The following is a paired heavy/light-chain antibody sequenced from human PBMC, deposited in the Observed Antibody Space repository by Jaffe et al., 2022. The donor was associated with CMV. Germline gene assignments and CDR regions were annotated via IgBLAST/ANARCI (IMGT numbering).Heavy chain of an antibody. CDR3: AKKFGYGYALDY. Sequence: EVQLLESGGALVQPGGSLRLSCAASGFTFSSYVMAWVRQAPAKGLEWVSSVNIDGVSTFYADSVKGRFTISRDNSKNTVYLQMDSLRAEDTAVYYCAKKFGYGYALDYWGQGTLVTVSS. CDR1: GFTFSSYV. J-gene: IGHJ4*02. D-gene: IGHD5-18*01. CDR2: VNIDGVST. V-gene: IGHV3-23*01.
Light chain of an antibody. Sequence: DIQMTQSPSTLSASVGDRVTITCRASQNINNWLAWYQQKPGKAPNLLIYKASTLESGVPSRFSGSGSGTEFTLTISGLQPDDFATYYCQQYDNYPWTFGQGTRVEIK. V-gene: IGKV1-5*03. J-gene: IGKJ1*01. CDR3: QQYDNYPWT. CDR1: QNINNW. CDR2: KAS.